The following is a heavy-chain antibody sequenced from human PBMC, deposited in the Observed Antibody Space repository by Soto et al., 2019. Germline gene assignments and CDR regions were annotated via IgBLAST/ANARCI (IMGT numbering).Heavy chain of an antibody. CDR3: ATRSGYGSNGRYYYHGIDF. Sequence: QVQLVQSGAEVKKPGSSVKVSCKASGGTFSSYAISWVRQAPGQGLEWMRGLIPIFGTANYAQKFRGRVTITADETRRAAYMALSSPRSEDTAVDYWATRSGYGSNGRYYYHGIDFWGQGTTVTVSS. J-gene: IGHJ6*02. CDR2: LIPIFGTA. D-gene: IGHD3-10*01. CDR1: GGTFSSYA. V-gene: IGHV1-69*12.